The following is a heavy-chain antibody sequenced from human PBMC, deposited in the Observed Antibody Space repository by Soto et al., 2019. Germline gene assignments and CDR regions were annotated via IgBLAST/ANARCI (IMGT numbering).Heavy chain of an antibody. J-gene: IGHJ4*02. V-gene: IGHV4-39*01. D-gene: IGHD1-26*01. CDR2: IYYSGST. CDR1: GGSISSSSYY. CDR3: ARHSDSGSYRAPFDY. Sequence: SETLSLTCTVSGGSISSSSYYWGWIRQPPGKGLEWIGSIYYSGSTYYNPSLKSRVTISVDTSKNQFSLKLSSVTAADTAVYYCARHSDSGSYRAPFDYWGQGTLVTVSS.